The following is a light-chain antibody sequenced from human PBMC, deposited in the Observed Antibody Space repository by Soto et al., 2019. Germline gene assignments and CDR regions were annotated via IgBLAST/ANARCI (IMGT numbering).Light chain of an antibody. CDR1: MRDVGAYNL. Sequence: QSALTQPASVSGSPGQSITISCAGTMRDVGAYNLVSWYQQHPGRVPQLIIYEVRNRPSGISFRFSGSKSGNTASLTISGLQAEDGADYYCSSFTSKSTLIFGGGTKVTVL. V-gene: IGLV2-14*01. CDR2: EVR. CDR3: SSFTSKSTLI. J-gene: IGLJ2*01.